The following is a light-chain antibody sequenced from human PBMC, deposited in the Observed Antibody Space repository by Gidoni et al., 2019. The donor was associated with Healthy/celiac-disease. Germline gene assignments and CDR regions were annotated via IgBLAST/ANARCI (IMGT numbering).Light chain of an antibody. J-gene: IGLJ2*01. Sequence: QSVLTQPPSVSGAPGPRVTISCTGSSSNIGAGYDVHWYQQLPGTAPKLLIYGNSNRPSGVPDRFSGSKSGTSASLAITGLQAEDEADHYCQSYDSSLSDVVFGGGTKLTVX. CDR3: QSYDSSLSDVV. CDR2: GNS. V-gene: IGLV1-40*01. CDR1: SSNIGAGYD.